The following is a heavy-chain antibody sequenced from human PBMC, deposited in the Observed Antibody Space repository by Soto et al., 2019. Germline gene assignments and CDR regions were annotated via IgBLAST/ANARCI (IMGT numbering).Heavy chain of an antibody. V-gene: IGHV4-34*01. Sequence: QVQLQQWGAGLLKPSETLSLTCAVYGGSFSGYYWSWIRQPPGKGLEWIGEINHSGSTNYKPYLKRRVTISVDTSKNQFSLKLSSVTAADTAVYYCARGGDYIWGSYHLDFDYWGQGTLVTVSS. J-gene: IGHJ4*02. CDR3: ARGGDYIWGSYHLDFDY. CDR2: INHSGST. CDR1: GGSFSGYY. D-gene: IGHD3-16*02.